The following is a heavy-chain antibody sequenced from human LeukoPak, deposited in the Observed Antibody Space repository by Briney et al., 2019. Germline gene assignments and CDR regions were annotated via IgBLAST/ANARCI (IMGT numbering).Heavy chain of an antibody. CDR2: IKQDGSEK. D-gene: IGHD3-22*01. CDR3: ASRYYDSNNWFDP. J-gene: IGHJ5*02. Sequence: PGGSLRLSCAASGFTFSSYWTSWVRQAPGKGLEWVANIKQDGSEKYYVDSVKGRFTISRDNAKNSLYLQMNSLRAEDTAVYYCASRYYDSNNWFDPWGQGTLVTVSS. V-gene: IGHV3-7*01. CDR1: GFTFSSYW.